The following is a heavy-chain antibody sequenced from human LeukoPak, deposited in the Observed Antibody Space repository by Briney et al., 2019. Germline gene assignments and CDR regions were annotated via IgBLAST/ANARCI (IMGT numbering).Heavy chain of an antibody. J-gene: IGHJ3*02. CDR3: ARDYDFWSGYHKKIVGDASNAFDI. CDR2: IIPIFGTA. V-gene: IGHV1-69*01. CDR1: GGTFSSYA. D-gene: IGHD3-3*01. Sequence: ASVKVSCKASGGTFSSYAISWVRQAPGQGLEWMGGIIPIFGTANYAQKFQGRVTITADESTSTAYMELSSLRSEDTAVYYCARDYDFWSGYHKKIVGDASNAFDIWGQGTMVTVSS.